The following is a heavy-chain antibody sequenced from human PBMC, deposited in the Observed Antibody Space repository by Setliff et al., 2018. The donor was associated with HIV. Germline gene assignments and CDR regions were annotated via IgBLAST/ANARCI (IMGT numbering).Heavy chain of an antibody. V-gene: IGHV4-38-2*01. Sequence: SETLSLTCSVSGYSINTAYYWGWIRQSPGKGLEWIGGFHHSGSTHYNPSLKSRVTISGQTSNNQFSLQLTSVTAADTAVYYCARQGAGCYYDSSEYYTGNGFDMWGQGTMVTVSS. CDR3: ARQGAGCYYDSSEYYTGNGFDM. CDR1: GYSINTAYY. CDR2: FHHSGST. J-gene: IGHJ3*02. D-gene: IGHD3-22*01.